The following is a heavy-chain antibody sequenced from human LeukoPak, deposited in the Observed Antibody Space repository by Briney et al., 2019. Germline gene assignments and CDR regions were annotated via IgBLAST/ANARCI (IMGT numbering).Heavy chain of an antibody. CDR3: ARDPYSGTYGDTYYYYMDV. V-gene: IGHV1-18*01. D-gene: IGHD1-26*01. J-gene: IGHJ6*03. CDR2: ISAYNGNT. Sequence: ASVKVSCKASGYTFTSYGISWVRQAPGQGLEWMGWISAYNGNTNYAQKLQGRVTMTTDTSTSTAYMELRSLRSDDTAVYYCARDPYSGTYGDTYYYYMDVWGKGTTVTISS. CDR1: GYTFTSYG.